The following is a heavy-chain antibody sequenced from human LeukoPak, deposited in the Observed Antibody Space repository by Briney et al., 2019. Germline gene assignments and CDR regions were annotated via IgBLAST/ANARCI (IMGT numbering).Heavy chain of an antibody. CDR2: INWVGDTS. Sequence: GGSLRLSYAASGFAFDDYAMHWVRQAPGKGLQWISSINWVGDTSSYADSVKGRFTVSRDNTEGSLYLQMDSLRSEDTALYYCAKDRQYGDYGGGDFFDSWGQGTLVTVSS. CDR1: GFAFDDYA. CDR3: AKDRQYGDYGGGDFFDS. V-gene: IGHV3-43D*03. D-gene: IGHD4-17*01. J-gene: IGHJ4*02.